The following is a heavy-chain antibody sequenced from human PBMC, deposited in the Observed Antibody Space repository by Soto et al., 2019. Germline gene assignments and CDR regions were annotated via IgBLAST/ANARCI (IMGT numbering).Heavy chain of an antibody. V-gene: IGHV3-23*01. J-gene: IGHJ4*02. CDR3: AKRGTNYYFDY. Sequence: EVQLLESGGGLVQPGGSLRLSCAASGFTFSSYAMTWVRQAPGKGLEWVSAINTGGGSTYYADSVKGRFTISRDNSKNTLYLQMNSLRAEDTAVYYCAKRGTNYYFDYWGQGTLVTVSS. CDR1: GFTFSSYA. D-gene: IGHD5-12*01. CDR2: INTGGGST.